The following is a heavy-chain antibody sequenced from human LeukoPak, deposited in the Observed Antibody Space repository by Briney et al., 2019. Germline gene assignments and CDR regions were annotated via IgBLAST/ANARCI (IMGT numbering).Heavy chain of an antibody. CDR1: GITLSNYG. V-gene: IGHV3-23*01. J-gene: IGHJ4*02. CDR3: AKRGVVIRVILIGFHKEAHYFDY. Sequence: GGSLRLSCVVSGITLSNYGMSWVRQAPGKGLEWVSLIRVSVGGTNYADSVKGRFPSSRDNSKHTLYLQMNSLRAEDTAVYFCAKRGVVIRVILIGFHKEAHYFDYWGQGTLVTVSS. D-gene: IGHD3-10*01. CDR2: IRVSVGGT.